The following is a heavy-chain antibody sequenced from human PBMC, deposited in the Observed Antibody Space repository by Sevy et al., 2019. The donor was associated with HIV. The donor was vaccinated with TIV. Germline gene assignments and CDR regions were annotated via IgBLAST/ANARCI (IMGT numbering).Heavy chain of an antibody. CDR1: GFTFSSYA. D-gene: IGHD3-22*01. CDR2: ISGGGGST. CDR3: AKDEGSYDSSGYYSGFDY. V-gene: IGHV3-23*01. J-gene: IGHJ4*02. Sequence: GSLRLSCAASGFTFSSYAMSWVRQAPGKGLEWVSVISGGGGSTYYADSVKGRFTISRDNSKNTLYLQMNSLRAEDTAIYYCAKDEGSYDSSGYYSGFDYWGQGTLVTVSS.